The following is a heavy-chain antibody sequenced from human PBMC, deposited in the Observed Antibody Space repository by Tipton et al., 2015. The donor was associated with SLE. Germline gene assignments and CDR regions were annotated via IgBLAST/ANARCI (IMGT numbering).Heavy chain of an antibody. J-gene: IGHJ4*02. CDR1: GFTFSSYA. V-gene: IGHV3-23*01. CDR2: ISGSGGST. D-gene: IGHD6-19*01. CDR3: AKGPVQQWLVEGYYFDY. Sequence: SLRLSCAASGFTFSSYAMSWVRQAPGKGLEWVSAISGSGGSTYYADSVKGRFTISRDNSKNTLYLQMNSLRAEDTAVYYCAKGPVQQWLVEGYYFDYWGQGTLVTVSS.